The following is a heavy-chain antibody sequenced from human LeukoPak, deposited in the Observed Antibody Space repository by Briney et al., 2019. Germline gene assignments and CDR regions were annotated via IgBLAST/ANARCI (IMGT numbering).Heavy chain of an antibody. D-gene: IGHD1-26*01. Sequence: ASVKVSCKVSGYTLTELSMHWVRQAPGKGLEWMGGFDPEDGETIYAQKFQGRVTMTEDTSTDTAYMELSSLRSEDTAVYYCATEPSGSSIGRPYYYYMDVWGKGTTVTVSS. CDR1: GYTLTELS. CDR2: FDPEDGET. J-gene: IGHJ6*03. V-gene: IGHV1-24*01. CDR3: ATEPSGSSIGRPYYYYMDV.